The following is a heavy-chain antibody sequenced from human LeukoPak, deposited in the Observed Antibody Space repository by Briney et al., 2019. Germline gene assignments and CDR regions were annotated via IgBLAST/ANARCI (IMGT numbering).Heavy chain of an antibody. CDR3: AKDVGIAAAVGWDY. CDR2: ISGSGGST. D-gene: IGHD6-13*01. J-gene: IGHJ4*02. Sequence: GGSLRLYCAASGFTFSSYAMSWVRQAPGKGLEWVSAISGSGGSTYYADSVKGRFTISRDNSQNTLDLQMNSLRAEDTAVYYCAKDVGIAAAVGWDYWGQGTLVTVSS. V-gene: IGHV3-23*01. CDR1: GFTFSSYA.